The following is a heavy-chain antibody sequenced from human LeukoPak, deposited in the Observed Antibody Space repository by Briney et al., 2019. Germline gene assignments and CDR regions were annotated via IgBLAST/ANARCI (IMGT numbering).Heavy chain of an antibody. D-gene: IGHD6-19*01. CDR1: GFTFSSYA. CDR2: ISGSGGST. V-gene: IGHV3-23*01. Sequence: GGSLRLSCAASGFTFSSYAMSWVRQAPGKGLEWVSAISGSGGSTYYADSVKRRFTISRDNSKNTLYLQMNSLRAEDTAVYYCATNKYSSGEGYWGQGTLVTVSS. J-gene: IGHJ4*02. CDR3: ATNKYSSGEGY.